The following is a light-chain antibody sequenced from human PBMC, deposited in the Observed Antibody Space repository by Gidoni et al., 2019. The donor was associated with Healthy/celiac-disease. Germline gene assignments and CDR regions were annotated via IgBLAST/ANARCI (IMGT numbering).Light chain of an antibody. Sequence: QSALTQPRSVSGSPGQSVTISCTGTSSDVGGYNYDSWYHQHPGKAPKLMIYDVSKRPSGVPDRFSGSKSGNTASLTISGLQAEDEADYYCCSYAGSYTVVFGGGTKLTVL. CDR2: DVS. V-gene: IGLV2-11*01. J-gene: IGLJ2*01. CDR3: CSYAGSYTVV. CDR1: SSDVGGYNY.